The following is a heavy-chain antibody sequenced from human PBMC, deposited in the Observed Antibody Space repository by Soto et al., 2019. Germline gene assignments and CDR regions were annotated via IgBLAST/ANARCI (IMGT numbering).Heavy chain of an antibody. Sequence: SVKVSCKASGGTFSSYAISWVRQAPGQGLEWMGGIIPIFGTANYAQKFQGRVTITVDESTSTAYMELSSLRSEDTAVYYCARGDDYRDSFDYWGQGTLVTVSS. J-gene: IGHJ4*02. CDR2: IIPIFGTA. CDR3: ARGDDYRDSFDY. CDR1: GGTFSSYA. D-gene: IGHD4-17*01. V-gene: IGHV1-69*13.